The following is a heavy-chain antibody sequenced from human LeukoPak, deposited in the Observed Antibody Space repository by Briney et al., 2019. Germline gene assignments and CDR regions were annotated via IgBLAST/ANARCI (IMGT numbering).Heavy chain of an antibody. CDR1: GFTVSSNY. J-gene: IGHJ4*02. CDR2: ISYDGSNK. CDR3: ARDLHHYYDSSGSYYFDY. D-gene: IGHD3-22*01. Sequence: GGSLRLSCAASGFTVSSNYMSWVRQAPGKGLEWVAVISYDGSNKYYADSVKGRFTISRDNSKNTLCLQMNSLRAEDTAVYYCARDLHHYYDSSGSYYFDYWGQGTLVTVSS. V-gene: IGHV3-30-3*01.